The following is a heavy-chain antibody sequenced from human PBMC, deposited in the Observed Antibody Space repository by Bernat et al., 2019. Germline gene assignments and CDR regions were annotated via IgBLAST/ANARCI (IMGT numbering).Heavy chain of an antibody. D-gene: IGHD4-17*01. J-gene: IGHJ4*02. CDR1: GFTFSSYS. CDR3: ARGLGYGDYSLFDY. Sequence: EVQLVESGGGLVKPGGSLRLSCAASGFTFSSYSMNWVRQAPGKGLEWVSSISSSSSYRYYADSVKGRFTISRDNAKNSLYLQMNSLRAEDTAVYYCARGLGYGDYSLFDYWGQGTLVTVSS. V-gene: IGHV3-21*01. CDR2: ISSSSSYR.